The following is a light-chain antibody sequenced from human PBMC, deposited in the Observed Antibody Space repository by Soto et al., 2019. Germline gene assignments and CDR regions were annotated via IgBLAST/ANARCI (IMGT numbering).Light chain of an antibody. V-gene: IGKV1-27*01. Sequence: DVHMTQSPSSLSASVGDRVTITCRASQVIMNYLAWYQHKPGKPPTVLIYGASTLQSGVPSRLSGTQSGTEFTLTISSLQPEDVATYYCQKYNSAPQTFGQGTKVDIK. J-gene: IGKJ1*01. CDR1: QVIMNY. CDR3: QKYNSAPQT. CDR2: GAS.